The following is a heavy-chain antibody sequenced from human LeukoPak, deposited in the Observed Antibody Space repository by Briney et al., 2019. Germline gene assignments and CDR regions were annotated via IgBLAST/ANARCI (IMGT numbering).Heavy chain of an antibody. CDR2: IYHSGST. V-gene: IGHV4-30-2*01. Sequence: SETLSLTCTVSGGSISSGGYYWSWIRQPPGKGLEWIGYIYHSGSTYYNPSLKSRVTISVDRSKNQFSLKLSSVTAADTAVYYCARTYSSGYGDYWGQGTLVTVSS. D-gene: IGHD6-19*01. CDR3: ARTYSSGYGDY. CDR1: GGSISSGGYY. J-gene: IGHJ4*02.